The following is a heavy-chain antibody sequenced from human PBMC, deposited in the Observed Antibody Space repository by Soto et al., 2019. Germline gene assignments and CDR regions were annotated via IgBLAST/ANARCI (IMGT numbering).Heavy chain of an antibody. J-gene: IGHJ4*02. CDR3: AKDRMYYYGSGILWYLDY. D-gene: IGHD3-10*01. V-gene: IGHV3-23*01. Sequence: EVQLLQSGGDLVQPGGSLSLSCAASGFTFSAYAMSWVRQAPGKGLEWVSAISGSGDRTYYADSVKGRFTISRDSSDNTRYLQINSLRAEDTAIYYCAKDRMYYYGSGILWYLDYWGQGTLVIVSS. CDR1: GFTFSAYA. CDR2: ISGSGDRT.